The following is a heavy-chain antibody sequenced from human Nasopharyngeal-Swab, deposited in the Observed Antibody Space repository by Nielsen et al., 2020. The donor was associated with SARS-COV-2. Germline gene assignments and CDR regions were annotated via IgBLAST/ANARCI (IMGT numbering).Heavy chain of an antibody. Sequence: VRQAPGKGLEWVSSITSRGTYIYYADSAKGRFTISRDNAKQSVDLQMNDLRDEDTALYFCAGRSATSGTFDYWGQGTLVIVSS. V-gene: IGHV3-21*01. J-gene: IGHJ4*02. D-gene: IGHD3-10*01. CDR2: ITSRGTYI. CDR3: AGRSATSGTFDY.